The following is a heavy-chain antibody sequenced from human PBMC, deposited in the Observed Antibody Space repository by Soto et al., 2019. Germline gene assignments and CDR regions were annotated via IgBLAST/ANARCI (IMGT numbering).Heavy chain of an antibody. Sequence: ASVKVSCKTSGYTSTSYGVHWVRQAPGQRLEWMGWINAGNGNTKYSQKFQGRVAITRDTSASTAYMELSSLRSEDTAVYYCARDLGGWPDYWGQGTLVTVSS. CDR3: ARDLGGWPDY. V-gene: IGHV1-3*01. CDR1: GYTSTSYG. D-gene: IGHD2-15*01. J-gene: IGHJ4*02. CDR2: INAGNGNT.